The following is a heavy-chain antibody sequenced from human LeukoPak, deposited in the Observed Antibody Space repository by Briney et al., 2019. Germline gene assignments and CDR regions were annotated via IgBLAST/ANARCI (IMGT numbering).Heavy chain of an antibody. D-gene: IGHD3-16*01. Sequence: GGALRLSCAASGFPFSSYSMNWVRQAPGKGLEWVSSISSSSSYIYYADSVKGRFTISRDNAKNSLYLQMNSLRAEDTAVYYCARDWGYYYYYGMDVWGQGTTVTVSS. V-gene: IGHV3-21*01. CDR2: ISSSSSYI. CDR3: ARDWGYYYYYGMDV. J-gene: IGHJ6*02. CDR1: GFPFSSYS.